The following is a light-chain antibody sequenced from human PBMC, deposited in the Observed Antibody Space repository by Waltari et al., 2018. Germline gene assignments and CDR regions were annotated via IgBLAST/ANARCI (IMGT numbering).Light chain of an antibody. Sequence: EIVMTQSPATLSVSPGDRVTLSCRASQSVKDHLAWYQQRPGQAPRLLIYGASTRATGIPARFSGSWFRTEFTLTIVRLQSEDFGVYSCQTYTAWPPLTFGGGTTVDIK. J-gene: IGKJ4*01. CDR3: QTYTAWPPLT. CDR2: GAS. CDR1: QSVKDH. V-gene: IGKV3-15*01.